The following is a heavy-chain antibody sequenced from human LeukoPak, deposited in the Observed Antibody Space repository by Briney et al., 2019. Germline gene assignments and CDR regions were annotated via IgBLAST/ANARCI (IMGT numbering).Heavy chain of an antibody. J-gene: IGHJ3*02. CDR3: AKDENYVRRGGAFDI. Sequence: PGGSLRLSRAASGFTFSSYAMSWVRQAPGKGLEWVSAISGSGGSTYYADSVKGRFTISRDNSKNTLYLQMNSLRAEDTAVYYCAKDENYVRRGGAFDIWGQGTMVTVSS. CDR1: GFTFSSYA. CDR2: ISGSGGST. V-gene: IGHV3-23*01. D-gene: IGHD1-7*01.